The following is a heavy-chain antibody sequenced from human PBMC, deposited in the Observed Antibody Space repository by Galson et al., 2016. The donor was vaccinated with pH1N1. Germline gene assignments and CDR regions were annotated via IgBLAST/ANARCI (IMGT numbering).Heavy chain of an antibody. CDR3: AKDLPWAIDDDH. D-gene: IGHD2-15*01. CDR2: IIGSGSIT. J-gene: IGHJ5*02. V-gene: IGHV3-48*03. CDR1: GFNFKTYE. Sequence: SLRLSCAASGFNFKTYEMHWVRQAPGKGLEWVSYIIGSGSITNYADSVRGRLTISRDNAKNSLYLQMNSLRGEETAVYYSAKDLPWAIDDDHWGQGTLVTVSS.